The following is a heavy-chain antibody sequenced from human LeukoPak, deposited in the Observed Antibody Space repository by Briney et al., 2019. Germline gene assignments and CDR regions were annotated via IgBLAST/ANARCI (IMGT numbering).Heavy chain of an antibody. J-gene: IGHJ5*02. CDR2: IYYSGST. Sequence: SETPSLTCTVSGGSISSYYWSWIRQPPGKGLEWIGYIYYSGSTNYNPSLKSRVTISVDTSKNQFSLKLSSVTAADTAVYYCAREGQYGDYARFDPWGQGTLVTVSS. D-gene: IGHD4-17*01. V-gene: IGHV4-59*01. CDR3: AREGQYGDYARFDP. CDR1: GGSISSYY.